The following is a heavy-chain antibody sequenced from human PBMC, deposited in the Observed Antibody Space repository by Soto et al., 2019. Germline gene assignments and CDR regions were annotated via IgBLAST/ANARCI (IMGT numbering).Heavy chain of an antibody. Sequence: SQTLSLTCAISGDSVSSNSAAWNWIRQSPSRGLEWLGRTYYRSKWYNDYAVSVKSRITINPDTSKNQFSLQLNSVTPYDTAVYYCARGAYCSGGSCYWWFDPWGQGTLV. J-gene: IGHJ5*02. D-gene: IGHD2-15*01. V-gene: IGHV6-1*01. CDR1: GDSVSSNSAA. CDR2: TYYRSKWYN. CDR3: ARGAYCSGGSCYWWFDP.